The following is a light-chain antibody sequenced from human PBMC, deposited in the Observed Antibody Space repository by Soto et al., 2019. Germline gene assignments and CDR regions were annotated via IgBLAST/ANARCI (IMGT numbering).Light chain of an antibody. CDR2: GAS. CDR1: QSVSNN. Sequence: EIVMTQSPATLSVSPGESATLSCRASQSVSNNLTWYQQKPGQPPRLLIYGASTRATGVPGRFSGSESGTEFTLTISSLEPEDFAVYYCQQRQSWPRTFGQGTKVDI. J-gene: IGKJ1*01. V-gene: IGKV3-15*01. CDR3: QQRQSWPRT.